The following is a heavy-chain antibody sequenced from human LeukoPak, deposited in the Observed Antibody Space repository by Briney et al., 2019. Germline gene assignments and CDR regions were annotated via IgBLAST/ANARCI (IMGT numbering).Heavy chain of an antibody. CDR1: GFTLSTYE. J-gene: IGHJ6*02. CDR2: IRRYGFTT. D-gene: IGHD1-14*01. CDR3: ATLSDRNFYYSYGLDV. Sequence: GGSLSLSCAASGFTLSTYEMNWVGQPRGKGLEWVAYIRRYGFTTYYADSVKGRLTICGDNAKNSLNLQMNSLRAEDTAVYYCATLSDRNFYYSYGLDVWGQGTTVTVS. V-gene: IGHV3-48*03.